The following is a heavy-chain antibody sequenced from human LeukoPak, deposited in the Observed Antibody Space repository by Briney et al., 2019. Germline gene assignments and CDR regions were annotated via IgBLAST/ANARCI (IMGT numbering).Heavy chain of an antibody. Sequence: SETLSLTCTVSGGSINSTNHYWGWIRLPPGKGLESIGTMYYSGSTYYNPSLKSRVTISVDTSKNQFSLKLSSVTAADTAIYYCARQVTSSGRTPFDYWGQGTLVTVSS. CDR1: GGSINSTNHY. D-gene: IGHD6-25*01. V-gene: IGHV4-39*01. CDR2: MYYSGST. CDR3: ARQVTSSGRTPFDY. J-gene: IGHJ4*02.